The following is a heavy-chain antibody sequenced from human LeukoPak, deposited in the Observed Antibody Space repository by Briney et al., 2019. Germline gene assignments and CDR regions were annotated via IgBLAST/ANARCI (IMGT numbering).Heavy chain of an antibody. CDR1: GFTVSSSY. D-gene: IGHD2-15*01. Sequence: GGSLRLSCAASGFTVSSSYMSWARQAPGKGLEWVSIIYSDSTTDYADSVKGRFTISRDSSKNSLYLQLNSLRAEDTAVYYCARGGIWGHAFDIWGQGTVVTVSS. CDR2: IYSDSTT. V-gene: IGHV3-66*01. J-gene: IGHJ3*02. CDR3: ARGGIWGHAFDI.